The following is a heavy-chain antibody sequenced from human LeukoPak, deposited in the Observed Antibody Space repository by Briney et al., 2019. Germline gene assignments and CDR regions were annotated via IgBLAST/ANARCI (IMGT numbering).Heavy chain of an antibody. J-gene: IGHJ4*02. V-gene: IGHV3-30-3*01. CDR3: ARARSSTSTIGH. CDR1: GFTFSSYA. CDR2: ISYDGSNK. Sequence: PGGSLRLSCAASGFTFSSYAMHWVRQAPGKGLEWVAVISYDGSNKYYADSVKGRFTISRDNSKNTLYLQMNSLRAEGTAVYYCARARSSTSTIGHWGQGTLVTVSS. D-gene: IGHD2-2*01.